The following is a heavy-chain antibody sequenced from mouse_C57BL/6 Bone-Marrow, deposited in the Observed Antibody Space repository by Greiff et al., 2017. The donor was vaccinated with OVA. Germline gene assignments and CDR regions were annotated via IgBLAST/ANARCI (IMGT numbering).Heavy chain of an antibody. CDR1: GFTFSSYG. J-gene: IGHJ4*01. Sequence: EVMLVESGGDLVKPGGSLKLSCAASGFTFSSYGMSWVRQTPDKRLEWVATISSGGSYTYYPDSVKGRFTISRDNAKNTLYLQMSSLKSEDTAMYYCARRDYDYDEDYAMDYWGQGTSVTVSS. CDR3: ARRDYDYDEDYAMDY. V-gene: IGHV5-6*02. D-gene: IGHD2-4*01. CDR2: ISSGGSYT.